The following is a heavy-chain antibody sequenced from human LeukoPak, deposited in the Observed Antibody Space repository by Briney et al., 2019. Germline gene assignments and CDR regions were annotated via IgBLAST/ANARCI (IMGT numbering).Heavy chain of an antibody. CDR1: GGSISSYY. V-gene: IGHV4-59*01. Sequence: SETLSLTCTVSGGSISSYYWSWIRQPPGKGLEWIGYIYYSGSTNYNPSLKSRVTISVDTSKTQLSLKLSSVTAADTAVYYCARGGGYFNYWGQGTLVTVSS. CDR3: ARGGGYFNY. CDR2: IYYSGST. J-gene: IGHJ4*02. D-gene: IGHD3-16*01.